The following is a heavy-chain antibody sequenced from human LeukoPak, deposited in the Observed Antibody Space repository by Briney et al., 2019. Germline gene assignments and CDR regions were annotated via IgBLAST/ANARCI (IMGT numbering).Heavy chain of an antibody. V-gene: IGHV3-23*01. D-gene: IGHD3-10*01. CDR2: ISGSGAAT. CDR1: AFTFSSNA. CDR3: AKGGVWFGENRGDY. J-gene: IGHJ4*02. Sequence: GGSLRLSSAASAFTFSSNAMSWVRQAPGQGLEWVSAISGSGAATYYARTVKGRFTIARDNSKNTLYLQMNNLRAEDTAVYYCAKGGVWFGENRGDYWGQGTLVTVSS.